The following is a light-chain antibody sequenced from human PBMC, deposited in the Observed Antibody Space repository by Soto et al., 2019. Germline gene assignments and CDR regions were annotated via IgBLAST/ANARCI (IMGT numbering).Light chain of an antibody. CDR1: QGISSY. Sequence: DIQLTQSPSFLSASVGDRVTITCRASQGISSYLAWYQQKPGQAPKLLIYAASTLQSGVPSRFSGSGCGTEFTLTISSLQPEDFATYYCQQLNSYPLLTFGGGTKVEIK. V-gene: IGKV1-9*01. CDR3: QQLNSYPLLT. J-gene: IGKJ4*01. CDR2: AAS.